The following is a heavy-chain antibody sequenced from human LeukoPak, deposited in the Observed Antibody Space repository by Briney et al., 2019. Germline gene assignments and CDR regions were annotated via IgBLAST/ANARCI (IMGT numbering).Heavy chain of an antibody. CDR1: GFTFSDYY. D-gene: IGHD5-18*01. J-gene: IGHJ4*02. Sequence: PGGSLRLSCATSGFTFSDYYMSWIRQAPGKGLEWLANINEDGSDKNYVASEKGRFTISRDNAKKSLYLQMNSLRGEDTAVYYCARDAAYGYDRFDYWGQGTQVTVSS. V-gene: IGHV3-7*01. CDR2: INEDGSDK. CDR3: ARDAAYGYDRFDY.